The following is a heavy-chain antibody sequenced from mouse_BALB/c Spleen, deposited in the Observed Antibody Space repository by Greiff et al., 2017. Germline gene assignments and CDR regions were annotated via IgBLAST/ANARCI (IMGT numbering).Heavy chain of an antibody. CDR2: IWSGGST. CDR1: GFSLTSYG. V-gene: IGHV2-2*02. CDR3: ARRGDYRYDVGNYFDY. Sequence: VKLMESGPGLVQPSQSLSITCTVSGFSLTSYGVHWVRQSPGKGLEWLGVIWSGGSTDYNAAFISRLSISKDNSKSQVFFKMNSLQANDTAIYYCARRGDYRYDVGNYFDYWGQGTTLTVSS. J-gene: IGHJ2*01. D-gene: IGHD2-14*01.